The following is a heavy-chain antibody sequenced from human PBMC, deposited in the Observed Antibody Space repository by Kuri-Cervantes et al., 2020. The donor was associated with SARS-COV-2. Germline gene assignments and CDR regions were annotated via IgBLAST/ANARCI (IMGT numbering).Heavy chain of an antibody. CDR3: TTLIDY. V-gene: IGHV3-23*01. J-gene: IGHJ4*02. CDR1: GFTFSSYS. Sequence: GESLKISCAASGFTFSSYSMNWVRQAPGKGLEWVSAISGSGGSTYYADSVKGRFTISRDNSKNTLYLQMNSLRAEDTAVYYCTTLIDYWGQGSPGHRLL. CDR2: ISGSGGST.